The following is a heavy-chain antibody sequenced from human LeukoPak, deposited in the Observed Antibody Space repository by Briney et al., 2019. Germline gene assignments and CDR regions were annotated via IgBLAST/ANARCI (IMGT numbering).Heavy chain of an antibody. J-gene: IGHJ4*02. CDR2: INSDASMT. Sequence: PGGSLRLSCAASGFTFSNYWVHWVRQAPGKGLVWVSRINSDASMTNYADSVNGRFTISRDNAKNTLYLQMNSLRADDTAMYYCTRYYNSLDYWGQGTLVTVSS. V-gene: IGHV3-74*01. CDR3: TRYYNSLDY. D-gene: IGHD5-24*01. CDR1: GFTFSNYW.